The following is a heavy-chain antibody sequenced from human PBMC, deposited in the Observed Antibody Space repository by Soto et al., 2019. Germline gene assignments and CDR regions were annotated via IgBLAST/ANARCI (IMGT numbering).Heavy chain of an antibody. J-gene: IGHJ4*02. CDR2: INPNSGGT. Sequence: ASVKVSCKASGYTFTGYYMHWVRQAPGQGLEWMGWINPNSGGTNYAQKFQGWVTMTRDTSISTAYMELSRLRSDDTAVYYCARDNAVAGLDYWGQRTLVTGSS. V-gene: IGHV1-2*04. D-gene: IGHD6-19*01. CDR1: GYTFTGYY. CDR3: ARDNAVAGLDY.